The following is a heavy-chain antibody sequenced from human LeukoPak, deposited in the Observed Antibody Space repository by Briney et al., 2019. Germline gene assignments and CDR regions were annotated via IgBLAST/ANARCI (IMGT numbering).Heavy chain of an antibody. J-gene: IGHJ4*02. CDR1: GFSVSANY. V-gene: IGHV3-66*01. D-gene: IGHD4-17*01. CDR2: LFGGGDT. CDR3: ARGQRTSVTLYSFDF. Sequence: PGGSLRLSCAVSGFSVSANYMTWVRQAPGKGLEWVSVLFGGGDTYYGDSVKGRFAISRDNSKNTVYLQMKSLRAEDTAIYYCARGQRTSVTLYSFDFWGQGTLVSVSS.